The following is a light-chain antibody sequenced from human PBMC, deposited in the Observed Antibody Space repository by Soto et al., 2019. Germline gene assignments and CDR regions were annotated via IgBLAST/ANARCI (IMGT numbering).Light chain of an antibody. CDR1: QSISSW. V-gene: IGKV1-5*03. CDR3: LQYNSYSWT. Sequence: DIQMTQSPSTLSASVGDRVTITCRASQSISSWLAWYQHKPGKAPKLLIYKASSLESGVPSRFSGSGSGTEFTLTISTLQPEDFATYYCLQYNSYSWTFGQGTKVEIK. CDR2: KAS. J-gene: IGKJ1*01.